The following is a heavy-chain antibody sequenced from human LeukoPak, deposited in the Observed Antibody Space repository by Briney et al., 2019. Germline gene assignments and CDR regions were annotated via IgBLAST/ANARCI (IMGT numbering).Heavy chain of an antibody. CDR1: GYTFTSYA. Sequence: ASVKVSCKASGYTFTSYAMNWVRQAPGQGLEWMGWINTNTGNPTYAQGFTGRFVFSLDTSVSTAYLQISSLKAEDTAVYYCARRSLGRMIVGNFDYWGQGTLVTVSS. J-gene: IGHJ4*02. CDR3: ARRSLGRMIVGNFDY. D-gene: IGHD3-22*01. CDR2: INTNTGNP. V-gene: IGHV7-4-1*02.